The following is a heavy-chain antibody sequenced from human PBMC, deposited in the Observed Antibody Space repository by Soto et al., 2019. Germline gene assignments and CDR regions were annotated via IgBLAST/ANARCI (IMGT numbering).Heavy chain of an antibody. V-gene: IGHV3-30*14. CDR2: ISYDGSNK. D-gene: IGHD2-8*01. J-gene: IGHJ6*02. CDR3: ARDRRVPGYCTNGVCYYYGMDV. CDR1: GFTFSSYA. Sequence: GGSLRLSCAASGFTFSSYAMHWVRQAPGKGLEWVAVISYDGSNKYYADSVKGRFTISRDNSKNTLYLQMNSLRAEDTAVYYCARDRRVPGYCTNGVCYYYGMDVWGQGTTVTVSS.